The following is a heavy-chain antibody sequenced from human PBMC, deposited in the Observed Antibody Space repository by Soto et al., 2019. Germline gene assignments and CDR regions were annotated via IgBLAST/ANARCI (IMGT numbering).Heavy chain of an antibody. Sequence: PSETLSLTCTVSGGSIRNYFWTWIRQPPGKGLEWIGYIHYSGTTSFFPSYNPSLRSRVTISEDTSKNQFSLKLLSVTTADTAVYLFAAGEASSRNLAPYYLDFWGQGTLVTVSS. D-gene: IGHD6-13*01. V-gene: IGHV4-59*01. CDR2: IHYSGTT. J-gene: IGHJ4*02. CDR3: AAGEASSRNLAPYYLDF. CDR1: GGSIRNYF.